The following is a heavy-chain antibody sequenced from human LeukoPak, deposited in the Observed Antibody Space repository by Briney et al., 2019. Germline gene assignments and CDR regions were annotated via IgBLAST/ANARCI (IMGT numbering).Heavy chain of an antibody. CDR3: ASNREGYCSSTSCYQAENWFDP. Sequence: ASVKVSCKASGYIFTGYYMHWVRQALGQGLEWMGWINPNSGGTNYAQKFQGRVTMTRDTSISTAYMELSRLRSDDTAVYYCASNREGYCSSTSCYQAENWFDPWGQGTLVTVSS. CDR2: INPNSGGT. CDR1: GYIFTGYY. J-gene: IGHJ5*02. D-gene: IGHD2-2*01. V-gene: IGHV1-2*02.